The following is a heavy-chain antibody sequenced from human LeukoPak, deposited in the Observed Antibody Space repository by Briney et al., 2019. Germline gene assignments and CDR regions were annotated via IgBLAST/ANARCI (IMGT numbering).Heavy chain of an antibody. CDR1: GGSISSSSYY. CDR2: IYYSGST. CDR3: ASTRGFYYYYYMDV. D-gene: IGHD3-10*01. J-gene: IGHJ6*03. Sequence: PSETLSLTCTVSGGSISSSSYYWGWIRQPPGKGLEWIGSIYYSGSTYYNPSLKSRVTISVDTSKNQFSLKLSSVTAADTAVYYCASTRGFYYYYYMDVWGKGTTVTVSS. V-gene: IGHV4-39*01.